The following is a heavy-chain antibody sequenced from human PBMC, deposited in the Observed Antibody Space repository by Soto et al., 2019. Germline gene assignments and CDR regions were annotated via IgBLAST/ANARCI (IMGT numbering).Heavy chain of an antibody. J-gene: IGHJ6*03. V-gene: IGHV3-9*01. CDR2: ISWNSGSI. CDR3: AKETNQAPYYYYMDV. Sequence: GGSLRLSCAASGFTFDDYAMHWVRQAPGKGLEWVSGISWNSGSIGYADSVKGRFTISRDNAKNSLYLQMNSLRAEDTALYYCAKETNQAPYYYYMDVWGKGTTVTVSS. CDR1: GFTFDDYA.